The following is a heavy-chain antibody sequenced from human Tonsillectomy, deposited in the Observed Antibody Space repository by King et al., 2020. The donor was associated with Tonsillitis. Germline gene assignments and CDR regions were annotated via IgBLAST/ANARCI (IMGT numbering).Heavy chain of an antibody. J-gene: IGHJ4*02. CDR2: ISGSGGST. CDR1: GFTFSSYA. V-gene: IGHV3-23*04. Sequence: VQLVESGGGLVQPGGSLRLSCAASGFTFSSYAMSWVRQAPGKGLEWVSAISGSGGSTYCADSVKGRFTISRDNSNNTLFLQMNSLRAEDTAVYYCAKDRGDYVWGTFDYWGQGTLVTVSS. D-gene: IGHD3-16*01. CDR3: AKDRGDYVWGTFDY.